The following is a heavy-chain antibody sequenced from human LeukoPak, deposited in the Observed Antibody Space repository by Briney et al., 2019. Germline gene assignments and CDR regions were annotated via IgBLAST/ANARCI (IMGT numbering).Heavy chain of an antibody. V-gene: IGHV3-33*06. CDR2: IWYDGSDK. CDR3: AKDLRGEDHSSWFSD. Sequence: GGSLRLSCVASGFTFSRYGIHWVRQPPGKGLEWVAVIWYDGSDKFYADSVKGRFTISRDNSKNTVYLQMNSLRADDTAVYYCAKDLRGEDHSSWFSDWGQGTLVTVSS. J-gene: IGHJ4*02. CDR1: GFTFSRYG. D-gene: IGHD6-13*01.